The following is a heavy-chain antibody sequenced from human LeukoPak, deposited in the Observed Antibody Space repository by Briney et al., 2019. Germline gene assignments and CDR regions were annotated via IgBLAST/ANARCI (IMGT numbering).Heavy chain of an antibody. Sequence: SETLSLTCTVSGGSISSYYWSWIRQPAGKGLEWIGRIYTSGSTNYNPSLKSRVTMSVDTSKNQFSLKLSSVTAADTAVYYCAREAVAADGGFFDYWGQGTLVTVSS. CDR2: IYTSGST. V-gene: IGHV4-4*07. CDR1: GGSISSYY. D-gene: IGHD6-19*01. J-gene: IGHJ4*02. CDR3: AREAVAADGGFFDY.